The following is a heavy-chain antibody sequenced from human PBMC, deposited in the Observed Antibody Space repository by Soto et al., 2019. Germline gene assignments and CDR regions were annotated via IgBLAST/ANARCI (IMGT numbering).Heavy chain of an antibody. CDR3: ARTGYYCSCGSCYQGPIDY. Sequence: GEALKSSRKGFGYSFTSYLVGWVRPIAGKSLVLLVIIYPGDSDTRYSPSFQGQVTISADKSISTAYLQWSSLKASDTAMYYCARTGYYCSCGSCYQGPIDYWGQGTLVTVSS. CDR1: GYSFTSYL. V-gene: IGHV5-51*01. J-gene: IGHJ4*02. CDR2: IYPGDSDT. D-gene: IGHD2-15*01.